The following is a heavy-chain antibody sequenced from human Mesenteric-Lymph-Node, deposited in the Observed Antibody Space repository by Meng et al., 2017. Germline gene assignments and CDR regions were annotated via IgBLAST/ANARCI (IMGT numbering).Heavy chain of an antibody. CDR2: INPSIGDT. CDR3: ARGGNWPTDY. V-gene: IGHV1-2*02. Sequence: ASVKVSCKASGYTFTDYYIHWVRQAPGQGLEWMGWINPSIGDTNYGQRFQGRVTMTRDTSIRTAYMELSSLTSDDTAEYYCARGGNWPTDYWGQGTLVTVSS. CDR1: GYTFTDYY. J-gene: IGHJ4*02. D-gene: IGHD1-26*01.